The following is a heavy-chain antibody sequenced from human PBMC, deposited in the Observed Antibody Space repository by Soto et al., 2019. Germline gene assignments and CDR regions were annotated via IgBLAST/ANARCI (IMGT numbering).Heavy chain of an antibody. D-gene: IGHD2-15*01. Sequence: QVQLQESGPGLVKPSQTLSLTCTVSGGSISCGDYYWSWIRQPPGKGLEWIGYIYYSGSTYYNPSLKSRVTISVDTSKNQFSLKLSSVTAADTAVYYCARRPQDCSGGRCYLYFHHWGQGTLVTVSS. CDR3: ARRPQDCSGGRCYLYFHH. V-gene: IGHV4-30-4*01. J-gene: IGHJ1*01. CDR2: IYYSGST. CDR1: GGSISCGDYY.